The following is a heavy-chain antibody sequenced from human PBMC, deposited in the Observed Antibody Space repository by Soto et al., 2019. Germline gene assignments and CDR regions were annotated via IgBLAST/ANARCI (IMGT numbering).Heavy chain of an antibody. Sequence: QVQLVQSGAEVKKPGSSVKVSCKASGGTFSSFTISWVRQAPGQGLEWMGGIIPIYGTANYAQKCQGRVTITADASRRTAYMELSSLRSEDTAVYYCAKDRRADWESYYYYAMDVWGQGTTVTVSS. J-gene: IGHJ6*02. V-gene: IGHV1-69*01. CDR2: IIPIYGTA. D-gene: IGHD1-26*01. CDR1: GGTFSSFT. CDR3: AKDRRADWESYYYYAMDV.